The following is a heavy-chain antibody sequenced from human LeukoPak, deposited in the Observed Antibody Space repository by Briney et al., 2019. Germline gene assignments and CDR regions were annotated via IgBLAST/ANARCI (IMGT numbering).Heavy chain of an antibody. V-gene: IGHV4-39*07. J-gene: IGHJ5*02. Sequence: SETLSLTCTVSGDSISSSTYYWGWIRQPPGEGLEWIATISYTGTTYYNPSLKSRVTISVDTSKNQFSLKLSSVTAADTAVYYCARDLTGASWFDPWGQGTLVTVSS. CDR2: ISYTGTT. CDR1: GDSISSSTYY. D-gene: IGHD4/OR15-4a*01. CDR3: ARDLTGASWFDP.